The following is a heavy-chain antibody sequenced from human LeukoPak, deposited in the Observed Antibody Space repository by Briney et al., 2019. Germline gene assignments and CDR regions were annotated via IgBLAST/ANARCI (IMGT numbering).Heavy chain of an antibody. D-gene: IGHD6-19*01. CDR3: AGGLKWLSFDC. V-gene: IGHV4-59*01. J-gene: IGHJ4*02. CDR2: IYYTWST. CDR1: GDSISGYY. Sequence: TSETLSLTCTVSGDSISGYYWSWIRQPPGEGLEWIGCIYYTWSTSYGPSLKSRVTISLDTSKSQFSLKLASVTAADTAVYYCAGGLKWLSFDCWGQGTPVTVSS.